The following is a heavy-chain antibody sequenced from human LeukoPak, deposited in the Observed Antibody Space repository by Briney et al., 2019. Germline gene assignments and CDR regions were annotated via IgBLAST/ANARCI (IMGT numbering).Heavy chain of an antibody. V-gene: IGHV3-23*01. CDR3: AKGYSGSYSAFDY. Sequence: GGSLRLSCAASGFTFSSYAMIWVRQAPGKGLEWVSTISSSGDSTYYADSVKGRFTISRDNSKNTLYLQMNSLRAEDTAVYFCAKGYSGSYSAFDYWSQGTLVTVSS. CDR2: ISSSGDST. J-gene: IGHJ4*02. CDR1: GFTFSSYA. D-gene: IGHD1-26*01.